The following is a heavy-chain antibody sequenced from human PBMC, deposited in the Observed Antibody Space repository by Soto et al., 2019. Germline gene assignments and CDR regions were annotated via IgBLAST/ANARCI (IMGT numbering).Heavy chain of an antibody. V-gene: IGHV1-18*01. J-gene: IGHJ6*02. CDR3: ARVSRYCSGGSCYGMDV. D-gene: IGHD2-15*01. CDR1: GYTFTSYG. Sequence: ASVKVSCKASGYTFTSYGISWVRQAPGQGLEWMGWISAYNGNTNYAQKLQGRVTMTTDTSTSTAYMELRSLRSDDTAVYYCARVSRYCSGGSCYGMDVWGQGTTVTV. CDR2: ISAYNGNT.